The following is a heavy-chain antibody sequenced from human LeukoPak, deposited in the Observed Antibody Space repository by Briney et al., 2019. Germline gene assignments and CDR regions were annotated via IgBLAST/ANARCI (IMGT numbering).Heavy chain of an antibody. V-gene: IGHV3-23*01. Sequence: GGSLRLSCAASGFTFSSYAMSWVRQAPGKGLEWVSAISGSGGSTYYADSVEGRFTIPRDTSKTPLYLQMNSLRAEDTAVYYCAKDLGRWESQLPNNYWGHGTLVTVSS. CDR3: AKDLGRWESQLPNNY. CDR1: GFTFSSYA. D-gene: IGHD2-2*01. CDR2: ISGSGGST. J-gene: IGHJ4*01.